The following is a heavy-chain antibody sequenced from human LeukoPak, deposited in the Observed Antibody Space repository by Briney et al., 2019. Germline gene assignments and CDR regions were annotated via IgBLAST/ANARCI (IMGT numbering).Heavy chain of an antibody. D-gene: IGHD3-10*01. CDR1: GGSTSSGSYY. J-gene: IGHJ4*02. CDR2: IYTSGST. Sequence: SETLSLTCTVSGGSTSSGSYYWSWIRQPAGKGLEWIGRIYTSGSTNYNPSLKSRVTISVDTSKNQFSLKLSSVTAADTAVYYCARHLWFGELYLFDYWGQGTLVTVSS. CDR3: ARHLWFGELYLFDY. V-gene: IGHV4-61*02.